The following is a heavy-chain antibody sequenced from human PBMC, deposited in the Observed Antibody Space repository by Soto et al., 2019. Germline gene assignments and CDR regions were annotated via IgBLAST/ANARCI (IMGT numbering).Heavy chain of an antibody. CDR3: ARQRSYNSGFFDY. CDR2: ISGSGGST. D-gene: IGHD6-19*01. CDR1: GFTFDNYA. Sequence: EVQLLESGGDLVQPGGSLRLSCAASGFTFDNYAMSWVRQAPGKGLEWVSTISGSGGSTYYAASVKGRFTITREYSKNTLYLQMNSLRAKDTAVYFFARQRSYNSGFFDYWSQGTLVTVSS. J-gene: IGHJ4*02. V-gene: IGHV3-23*01.